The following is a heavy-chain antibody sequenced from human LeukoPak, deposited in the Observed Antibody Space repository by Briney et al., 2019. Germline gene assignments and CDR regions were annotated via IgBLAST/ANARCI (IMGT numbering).Heavy chain of an antibody. D-gene: IGHD3-16*02. CDR3: VKGSLYRYALDL. V-gene: IGHV3-11*03. CDR2: ISSGSHST. J-gene: IGHJ5*02. Sequence: TGGSLRLSCAASGFTFSDYYMTWIRQAPGKGLEWVSYISSGSHSTNYLDSVKGRFTISRDNAKNSLYLQMNSLRAEDTAVYYCVKGSLYRYALDLWGRGTLVTVSS. CDR1: GFTFSDYY.